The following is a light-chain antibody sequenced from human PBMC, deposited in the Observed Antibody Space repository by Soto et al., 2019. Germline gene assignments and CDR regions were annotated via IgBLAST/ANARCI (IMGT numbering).Light chain of an antibody. CDR3: QQYGISPQT. CDR2: GAS. Sequence: EIVLTQSPGTLSLSPGEGATLSCKASQGVSSSCLAWYQQKPGQAPRLLIYGASSRATDVPDRFIGSGSGTDFTLTISRLEPEDFAVYYCQQYGISPQTFGQGTTVDIK. CDR1: QGVSSSC. J-gene: IGKJ1*01. V-gene: IGKV3-20*01.